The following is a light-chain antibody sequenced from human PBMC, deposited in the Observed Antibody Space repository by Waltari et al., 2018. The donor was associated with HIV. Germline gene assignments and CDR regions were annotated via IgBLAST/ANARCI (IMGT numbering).Light chain of an antibody. J-gene: IGLJ2*01. CDR2: GNT. CDR1: SSNIGAGYD. Sequence: QSVLTQPHSVSGAPGQRVTISCTGGSSNIGAGYDVHWYQQLPGTAPKLLIYGNTNRPSGVPDRFSGSKSGTSASLAITGLQAEDESDYYCQSYDSSLSGVVFGGGTKLTVL. V-gene: IGLV1-40*01. CDR3: QSYDSSLSGVV.